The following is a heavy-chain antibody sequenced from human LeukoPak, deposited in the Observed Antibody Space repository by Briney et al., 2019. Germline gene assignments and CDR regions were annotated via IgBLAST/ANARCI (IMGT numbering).Heavy chain of an antibody. V-gene: IGHV3-23*01. CDR2: ISGSSDAT. CDR1: GFTFSTYG. Sequence: GGSLRLSCAASGFTFSTYGMSWVRQAPGKGLEWVSAISGSSDATFYADSVKGRFTVSRDNSKNTLYLQMNSLRAEDTAVYYCAREGYYYDSSGYYYHFDYWGQGTLVTVSS. CDR3: AREGYYYDSSGYYYHFDY. J-gene: IGHJ4*02. D-gene: IGHD3-22*01.